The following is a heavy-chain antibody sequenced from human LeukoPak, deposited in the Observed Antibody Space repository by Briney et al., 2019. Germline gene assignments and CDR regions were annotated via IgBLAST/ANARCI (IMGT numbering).Heavy chain of an antibody. D-gene: IGHD3-10*01. CDR2: IHYSGNT. J-gene: IGHJ5*02. CDR1: GGSSRSGDYF. Sequence: SETLSLTCAVSGGSSRSGDYFWSWIRQPPGKGLEWIGHIHYSGNTNYNPSLKSRVTISVDTSKNQFSLKLSSVTAADTAVDYCARVSGYYGPVANWFDPWGQGTLVTVSS. CDR3: ARVSGYYGPVANWFDP. V-gene: IGHV4-30-4*01.